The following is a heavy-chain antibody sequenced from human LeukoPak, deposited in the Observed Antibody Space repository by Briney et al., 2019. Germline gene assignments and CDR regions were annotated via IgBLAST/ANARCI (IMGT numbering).Heavy chain of an antibody. D-gene: IGHD6-19*01. Sequence: SQTLSLTCTVSGGSISSGDYYWCWIRQPPGKALEWIGYIYYSGSTYHNPSLKSRVTISVDTSKNQFSLKLSSVTAADTAVYYCARGEAVAGTADYWGQGTLVTVSS. CDR3: ARGEAVAGTADY. J-gene: IGHJ4*02. V-gene: IGHV4-30-4*01. CDR1: GGSISSGDYY. CDR2: IYYSGST.